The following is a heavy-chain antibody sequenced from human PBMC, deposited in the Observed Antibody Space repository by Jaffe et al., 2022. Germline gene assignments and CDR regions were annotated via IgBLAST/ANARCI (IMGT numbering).Heavy chain of an antibody. Sequence: QVQLVQSGAEVKKPGASVKVSCKASGYTFTGYYMHWVRQAPGQGLEWMGRINPNSGGTNYAQKFQGRVTMTRDTSISTAYMELSRLRSDDTAVYYCARGDMAAAGIYYYYYMDVWGKGTTVTVSS. CDR2: INPNSGGT. V-gene: IGHV1-2*06. CDR1: GYTFTGYY. D-gene: IGHD6-13*01. CDR3: ARGDMAAAGIYYYYYMDV. J-gene: IGHJ6*03.